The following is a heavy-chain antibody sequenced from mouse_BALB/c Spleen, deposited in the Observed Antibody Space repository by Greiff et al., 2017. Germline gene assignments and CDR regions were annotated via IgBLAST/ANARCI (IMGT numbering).Heavy chain of an antibody. CDR2: INPSHGRT. CDR1: GYTFTSYW. V-gene: IGHV1S81*02. CDR3: ARFDGSMDY. D-gene: IGHD2-3*01. J-gene: IGHJ4*01. Sequence: QVQLQQPGAELVKPGASVKLSCKASGYTFTSYWMHWVKQRPGQGLEWIGEINPSHGRTNYNEKFKSKATLTVDKSSSTAYMQLSSLTSEDSAVYYCARFDGSMDYWGQGTSVTVSS.